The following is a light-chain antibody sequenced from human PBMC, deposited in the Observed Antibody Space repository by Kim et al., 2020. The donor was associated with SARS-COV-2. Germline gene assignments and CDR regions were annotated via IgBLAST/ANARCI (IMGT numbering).Light chain of an antibody. V-gene: IGLV3-19*01. J-gene: IGLJ2*01. CDR1: SLRSYY. CDR2: GKN. Sequence: VALGQTVRITCQGDSLRSYYASWYQQKPGQAPVLVIYGKNNRPSGIPDRFSGSSSGNTASLTITGAKAEDEADYYCNSRDSSGPVVFGGGTKLTVL. CDR3: NSRDSSGPVV.